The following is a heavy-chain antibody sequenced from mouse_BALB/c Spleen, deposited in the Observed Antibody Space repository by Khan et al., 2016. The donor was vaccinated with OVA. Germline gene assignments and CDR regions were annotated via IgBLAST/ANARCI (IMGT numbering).Heavy chain of an antibody. Sequence: VQLQESGPALVAPSQSLSITCTISGFSLTNYGVHWVRQPPGKGLEWLVVIWSDGSTTNNSALKSRLSISKDNSKSHVFLKINSLQTDDAAMYYCARQPYDHSDIMDYWGQGTSVTVSS. D-gene: IGHD1-1*01. CDR3: ARQPYDHSDIMDY. CDR1: GFSLTNYG. CDR2: IWSDGST. J-gene: IGHJ4*01. V-gene: IGHV2-6-1*01.